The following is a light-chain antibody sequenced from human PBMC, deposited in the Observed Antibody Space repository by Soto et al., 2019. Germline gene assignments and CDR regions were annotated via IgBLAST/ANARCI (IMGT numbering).Light chain of an antibody. V-gene: IGLV7-43*01. CDR2: STS. CDR3: LLYYGGAQVL. Sequence: QTVVTQEPSLTVSPGGTVTLTCASSAGAVTSAYYTNWLQQKPGQAPRALIYSTSEKHSWTPARFSGSLLGGKAALTLSAAQPEDDADYYSLLYYGGAQVLFGEGTKLTVL. CDR1: AGAVTSAYY. J-gene: IGLJ2*01.